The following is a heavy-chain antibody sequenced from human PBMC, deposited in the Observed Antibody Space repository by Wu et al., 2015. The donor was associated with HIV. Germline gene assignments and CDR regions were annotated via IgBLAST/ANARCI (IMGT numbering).Heavy chain of an antibody. CDR2: INPLFGTT. Sequence: QVELVQSGAEVMRPGASVKLSCKARGGMEFKIYYLHWVRQAPGQGLEWMGGINPLFGTTKFAQKFQGRVTITTDELRTTAYMELSSLKSEDTAVYYCARNTDSVATSLYSLGVWGQGTTVTVSS. J-gene: IGHJ6*02. CDR3: ARNTDSVATSLYSLGV. D-gene: IGHD5-12*01. V-gene: IGHV1-69*01. CDR1: GGMEFKIYY.